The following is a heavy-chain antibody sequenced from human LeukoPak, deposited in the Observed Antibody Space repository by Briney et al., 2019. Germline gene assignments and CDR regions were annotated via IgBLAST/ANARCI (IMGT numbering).Heavy chain of an antibody. J-gene: IGHJ4*02. CDR3: AKDNPLYYDFWSAYPG. CDR1: GFSFSSYG. CDR2: IRYDGSNK. D-gene: IGHD3-3*01. Sequence: GGSLRLSCAASGFSFSSYGMHWVRQAPGKGLEWVAFIRYDGSNKYYADSVKGRFTISRDNSKNTLYLQMNSLRAEDTAVYYCAKDNPLYYDFWSAYPGWGQGTLVTVSS. V-gene: IGHV3-30*02.